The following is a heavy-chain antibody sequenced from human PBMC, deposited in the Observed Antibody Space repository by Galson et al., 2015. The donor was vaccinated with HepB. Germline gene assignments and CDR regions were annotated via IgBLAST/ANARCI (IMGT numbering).Heavy chain of an antibody. J-gene: IGHJ4*02. Sequence: SLRLSCAASGVTLSNHGMHWVRQAPGKGLEWVAVVSYDGGTKYYADSVKGRFTISKDKSRNTVYLQMDTLRPEDTAVYFCAREGDTYRSGRYGSWGQGTLVTVSS. CDR3: AREGDTYRSGRYGS. CDR1: GVTLSNHG. CDR2: VSYDGGTK. D-gene: IGHD6-13*01. V-gene: IGHV3-30*03.